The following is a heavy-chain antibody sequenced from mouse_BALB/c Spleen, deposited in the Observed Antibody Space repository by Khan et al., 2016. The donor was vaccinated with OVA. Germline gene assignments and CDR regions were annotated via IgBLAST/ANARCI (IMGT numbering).Heavy chain of an antibody. CDR2: INYSGNT. CDR1: GYSITSDYA. J-gene: IGHJ3*01. Sequence: EVQLQESGPGLVKPSQSLSLTCTVTGYSITSDYAWNWIRQFPGNKLEWLGYINYSGNTRFNPSLKSRTSITRDTSTNQFFLPLNTVTTEYTATYYGARKDYYDYDPFPYWGQGTLVTVSA. D-gene: IGHD2-4*01. CDR3: ARKDYYDYDPFPY. V-gene: IGHV3-2*02.